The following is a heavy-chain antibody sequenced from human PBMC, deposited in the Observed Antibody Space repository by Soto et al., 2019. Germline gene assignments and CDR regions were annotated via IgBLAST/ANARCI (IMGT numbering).Heavy chain of an antibody. D-gene: IGHD2-15*01. J-gene: IGHJ3*02. CDR1: GFTFSSYA. Sequence: GGSLRLSCAASGFTFSSYAMSWVRQAPGKGLEWVSAISGSGGSTYYADSVKGRFTTSRDNSKNTLYLQMNSLRAEDTAVYYCAKDKGCSGGSCYSIPAFDSWGQGKMVTVSS. V-gene: IGHV3-23*01. CDR2: ISGSGGST. CDR3: AKDKGCSGGSCYSIPAFDS.